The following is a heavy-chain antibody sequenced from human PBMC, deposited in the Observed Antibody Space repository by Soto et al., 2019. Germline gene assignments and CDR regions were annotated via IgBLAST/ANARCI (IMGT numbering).Heavy chain of an antibody. Sequence: QVQLVQSGAEVKKPGSSVRVSCKASGGTLNSYTISWVRQAPGQGLEWMGGIIPVFGTTDYAQKFQGRVTITADQSTGTSYLDPFSLRSEDTAICYCSVSNSYGGGDFWCQGNLVSVSS. D-gene: IGHD2-15*01. CDR1: GGTLNSYT. CDR3: SVSNSYGGGDF. J-gene: IGHJ4*02. CDR2: IIPVFGTT. V-gene: IGHV1-69*01.